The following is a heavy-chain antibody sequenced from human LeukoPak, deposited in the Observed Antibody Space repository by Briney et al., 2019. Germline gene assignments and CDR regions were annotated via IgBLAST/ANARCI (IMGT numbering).Heavy chain of an antibody. CDR1: GGSISSYY. Sequence: SETLSLTCTVSGGSISSYYWSWIRQPPGKGLERIGYIYYSGSTNYNPSLKSRVTISVDTSKNQFSLKLSSVTAADTAVYYCARAIGYDFWTLYYFDYWGQGTLVTVSS. CDR2: IYYSGST. D-gene: IGHD3-3*01. CDR3: ARAIGYDFWTLYYFDY. J-gene: IGHJ4*02. V-gene: IGHV4-59*01.